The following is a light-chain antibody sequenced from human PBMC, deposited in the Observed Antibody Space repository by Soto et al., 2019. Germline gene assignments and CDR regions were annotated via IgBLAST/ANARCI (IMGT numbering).Light chain of an antibody. J-gene: IGLJ1*01. V-gene: IGLV2-8*01. CDR3: ISHEGTSNV. Sequence: QSALTQPPSASGSLGQSVAISCTGTSSDVGATDYVSWYQHHSGKAPKLLLYEVNKRPSGVPDRFSGSKSGNTASLTVSVLQADDEADYYCISHEGTSNVLGTGTKLTVL. CDR2: EVN. CDR1: SSDVGATDY.